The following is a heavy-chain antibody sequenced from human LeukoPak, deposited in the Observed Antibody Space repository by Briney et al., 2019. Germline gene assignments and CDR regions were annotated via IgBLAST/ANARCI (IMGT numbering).Heavy chain of an antibody. CDR1: GYTFTSYD. Sequence: GASVKVSCKASGYTFTSYDINWVRQATGQGLEWMGWMNPNSGNTGYAQKFQGRVTMTRNTSISTAYMELSSLRSEDTAVYYCARGHRYCSGGSCYRILNYYYYYMDVWGKGTTVTISS. CDR3: ARGHRYCSGGSCYRILNYYYYYMDV. D-gene: IGHD2-15*01. CDR2: MNPNSGNT. V-gene: IGHV1-8*02. J-gene: IGHJ6*03.